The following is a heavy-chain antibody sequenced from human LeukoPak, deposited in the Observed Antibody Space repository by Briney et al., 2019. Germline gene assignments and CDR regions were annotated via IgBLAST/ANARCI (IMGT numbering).Heavy chain of an antibody. Sequence: GGSLRLSCAASGFTFSSYWMSWVRQAPGKGLEWVANIKQDGSEKYYVDSVKGRFTISRDNAKNPLYLQMNSLRAEDTAVYYCARVRYYDSSGYKYYFDYWGQGTLVTVSS. J-gene: IGHJ4*02. D-gene: IGHD3-22*01. V-gene: IGHV3-7*01. CDR3: ARVRYYDSSGYKYYFDY. CDR2: IKQDGSEK. CDR1: GFTFSSYW.